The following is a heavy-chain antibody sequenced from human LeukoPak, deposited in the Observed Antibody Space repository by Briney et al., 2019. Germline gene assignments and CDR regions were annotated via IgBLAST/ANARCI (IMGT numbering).Heavy chain of an antibody. CDR3: ARLIGPEHITFVDY. D-gene: IGHD1/OR15-1a*01. J-gene: IGHJ4*02. V-gene: IGHV5-51*01. CDR2: IYPGDSDT. Sequence: GESLKISCKGSGYSFTSYWIGWVRQMPGTGLEWKGIIYPGDSDTRHSPSFQGQVTISADKSISTAYLQWSSLKASDTAMYYCARLIGPEHITFVDYWGQGTLVTVSS. CDR1: GYSFTSYW.